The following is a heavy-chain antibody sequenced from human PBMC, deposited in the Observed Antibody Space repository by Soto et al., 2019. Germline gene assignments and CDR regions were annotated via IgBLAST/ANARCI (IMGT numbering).Heavy chain of an antibody. Sequence: GGSLRLSCAASGFTFSSYAMSWVRQAPGKGLEWVSAISGSGGSTYYADSVKGRFTISRDNSKNTLYLQMNSLRAEDTVVYYYAKCLFWRRITTVYFDYWGQGTLVTVSS. CDR3: AKCLFWRRITTVYFDY. CDR2: ISGSGGST. D-gene: IGHD3-9*01. V-gene: IGHV3-23*01. J-gene: IGHJ4*02. CDR1: GFTFSSYA.